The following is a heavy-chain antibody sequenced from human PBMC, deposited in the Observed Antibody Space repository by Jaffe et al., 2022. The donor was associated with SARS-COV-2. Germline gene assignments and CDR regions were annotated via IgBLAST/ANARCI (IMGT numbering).Heavy chain of an antibody. J-gene: IGHJ3*02. V-gene: IGHV4-59*01. D-gene: IGHD3-3*01. CDR1: GGSISTYY. CDR2: IQNSGST. Sequence: QVQLQESGPGLVKPSETLSLTCTVSGGSISTYYWNWIRQPPGKGLEWIGYIQNSGSTNSNPSLRSRVTMSIDTSKNQFSLNLNSVSAADTAVYYCARGWRDQLRFLEWPSDRLTGWTFDIWGQGTVVTVSS. CDR3: ARGWRDQLRFLEWPSDRLTGWTFDI.